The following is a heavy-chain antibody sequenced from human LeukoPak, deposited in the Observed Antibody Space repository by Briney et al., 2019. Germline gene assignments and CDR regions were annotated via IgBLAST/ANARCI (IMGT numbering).Heavy chain of an antibody. CDR2: IYQSGST. J-gene: IGHJ4*02. CDR3: ARVTPYGDYVDY. V-gene: IGHV4-38-2*02. Sequence: SETLSLTCTVSAYSISTSYYWGWIRQPPGKGLEWIGSIYQSGSTYYNPSLKSRITISVDTSKNQFSLKLNSVTAADTAVYYCARVTPYGDYVDYWGQGTLVTVSS. D-gene: IGHD4-17*01. CDR1: AYSISTSYY.